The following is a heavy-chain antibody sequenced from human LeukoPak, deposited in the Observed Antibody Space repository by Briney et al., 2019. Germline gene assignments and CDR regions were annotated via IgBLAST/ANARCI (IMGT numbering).Heavy chain of an antibody. V-gene: IGHV3-30-3*01. Sequence: GGSLRLSCAASGFTFSSYAMHWVRQAPGKGLEWVAVISYDGSNKYYADSVKGRFTISRDNSKNTLYPQMNSLRAEDTAVYYCARLYSSEGVVYWGQGTLVTVSS. CDR2: ISYDGSNK. J-gene: IGHJ4*02. D-gene: IGHD6-25*01. CDR3: ARLYSSEGVVY. CDR1: GFTFSSYA.